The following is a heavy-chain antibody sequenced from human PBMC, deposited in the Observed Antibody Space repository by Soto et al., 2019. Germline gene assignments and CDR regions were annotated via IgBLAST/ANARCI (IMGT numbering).Heavy chain of an antibody. Sequence: PETLSLTYAVTVDSISSRSYYWGWIRQPPGKGLEWIGSIYYSGSTYNNPSLRSRVSMSIDTSKDQFSLKLKSMTAADTALHFGAIQRTSVVTQALGDVGGQGSLGSVS. V-gene: IGHV4-39*01. CDR3: AIQRTSVVTQALGDV. CDR1: VDSISSRSYY. J-gene: IGHJ1*01. CDR2: IYYSGST. D-gene: IGHD3-16*01.